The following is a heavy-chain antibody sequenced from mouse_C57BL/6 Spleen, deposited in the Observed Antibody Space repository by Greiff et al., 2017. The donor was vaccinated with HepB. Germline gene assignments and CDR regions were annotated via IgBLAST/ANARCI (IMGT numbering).Heavy chain of an antibody. D-gene: IGHD1-1*01. V-gene: IGHV1-50*01. CDR2: IDPSDSYT. CDR1: GYTFTSYW. Sequence: VQLQQPGAELVKPGASVKLSCKASGYTFTSYWMQWVKQRPGQGLEWIGEIDPSDSYTNYNQKFKGKATLTVDTSSSTAYMQLSSLTSEDSAVYYCARQRDYGSRYYYAMDYWGQGTSVTVSS. J-gene: IGHJ4*01. CDR3: ARQRDYGSRYYYAMDY.